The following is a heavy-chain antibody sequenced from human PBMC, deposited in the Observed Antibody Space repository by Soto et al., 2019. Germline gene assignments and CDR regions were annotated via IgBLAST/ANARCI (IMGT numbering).Heavy chain of an antibody. CDR2: VYYTGST. V-gene: IGHV4-59*08. D-gene: IGHD3-9*01. J-gene: IGHJ6*03. CDR1: GGAISNFY. CDR3: ARTVLGPDLLADSFVDYYCYMDV. Sequence: SETLSLSCTVSGGAISNFYWSWLRQPPRKGLEWIGYVYYTGSTSYNPSLKRRVTFSADSSRGQFSLRLNSVTAADTAVYYCARTVLGPDLLADSFVDYYCYMDVWGQGTTVT.